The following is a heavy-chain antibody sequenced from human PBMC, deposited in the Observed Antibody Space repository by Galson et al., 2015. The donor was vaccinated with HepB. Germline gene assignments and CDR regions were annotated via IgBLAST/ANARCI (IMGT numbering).Heavy chain of an antibody. CDR1: GYTFTMYG. V-gene: IGHV1-18*01. CDR2: ISARNGNT. J-gene: IGHJ3*02. Sequence: SVKVSCKGSGYTFTMYGVTWVRQAPGRGLEWKGWISARNGNTNYAQKLQGRVTMTTDTSTNTAYMELRSLRSDDTALYYCARVLLGPTTAFDIWGQGTMVTVSS. CDR3: ARVLLGPTTAFDI. D-gene: IGHD7-27*01.